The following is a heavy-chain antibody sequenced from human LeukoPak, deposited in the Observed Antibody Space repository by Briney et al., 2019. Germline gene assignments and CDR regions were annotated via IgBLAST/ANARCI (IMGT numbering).Heavy chain of an antibody. CDR3: TRGPIQLWIHNAMDV. V-gene: IGHV3-49*04. Sequence: GGSLRLSCTPSGFTFADHAMSWVRQAPGKGLEWVGFIRSKAYRGTTEYAASVKGRFTISRDDYQSIVYLQMNSLQTEDTALYYCTRGPIQLWIHNAMDVWGQGTTVTVSS. D-gene: IGHD5-18*01. J-gene: IGHJ6*02. CDR2: IRSKAYRGTT. CDR1: GFTFADHA.